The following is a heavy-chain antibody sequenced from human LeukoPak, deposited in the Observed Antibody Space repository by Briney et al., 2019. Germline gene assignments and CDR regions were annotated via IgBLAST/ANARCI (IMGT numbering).Heavy chain of an antibody. D-gene: IGHD2-2*01. CDR3: ARGVVVVPAATARWFDP. J-gene: IGHJ5*02. CDR2: IYPGDSDT. Sequence: GESLKISCKASGYSLTSYWIGWAGQMPGKGLEWRGIIYPGDSDTRYSPSFQGQVTISADKSISTAYLQWSSLKASDSAMYYCARGVVVVPAATARWFDPWGQGTLVTVSS. CDR1: GYSLTSYW. V-gene: IGHV5-51*01.